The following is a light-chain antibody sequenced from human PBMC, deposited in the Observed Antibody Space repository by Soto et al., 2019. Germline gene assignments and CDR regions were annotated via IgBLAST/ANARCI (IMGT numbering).Light chain of an antibody. CDR1: QGVSSY. Sequence: EIMLTQSPATLSLSPGERATLSFRASQGVSSYLAWYQQKPGQAPRLLIYDASNRATGIPARFSGSGSGTDFTLTISSLEPEDFAVYYCQQRSNWPPITFGQGTRLEIK. CDR2: DAS. V-gene: IGKV3-11*01. CDR3: QQRSNWPPIT. J-gene: IGKJ5*01.